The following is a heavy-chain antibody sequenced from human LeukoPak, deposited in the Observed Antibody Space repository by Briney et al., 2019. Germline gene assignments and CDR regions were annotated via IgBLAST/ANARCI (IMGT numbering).Heavy chain of an antibody. D-gene: IGHD2-2*01. CDR1: GGSFSGYY. V-gene: IGHV4-34*01. Sequence: SETLSLTCAVYGGSFSGYYWSWIRQPPGKGLEWIGEINHTGSTNYNPSLKSRVTISVDTSKNQFSLKLSSVTAADTAVYYCARGRNIVVVPAAPKRYFDYWGQGTLVTVSS. CDR2: INHTGST. CDR3: ARGRNIVVVPAAPKRYFDY. J-gene: IGHJ4*02.